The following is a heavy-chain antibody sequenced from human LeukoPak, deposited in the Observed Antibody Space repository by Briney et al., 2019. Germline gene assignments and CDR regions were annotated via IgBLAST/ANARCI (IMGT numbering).Heavy chain of an antibody. J-gene: IGHJ4*02. D-gene: IGHD2-21*02. Sequence: EASVKVSCKASGYTFTGYYMHWGRQAPGQGVEWMGWINPNSGGTNYAQKFQGRVTMTRDTSISTAYMELSRLRSDDTAVYYCARGHGDTSPNYWGQGTLVTVSS. V-gene: IGHV1-2*02. CDR1: GYTFTGYY. CDR3: ARGHGDTSPNY. CDR2: INPNSGGT.